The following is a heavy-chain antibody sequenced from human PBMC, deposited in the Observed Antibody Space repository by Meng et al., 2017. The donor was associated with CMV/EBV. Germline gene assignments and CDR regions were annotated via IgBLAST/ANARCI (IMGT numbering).Heavy chain of an antibody. CDR3: ARNPQKGYDFWSGYSQTWNDAFDI. D-gene: IGHD3-3*01. CDR2: MNPNSGNT. CDR1: GGTFSSYA. Sequence: GESLKISCKASGGTFSSYAISWVRQAPGQGLEWMGWMNPNSGNTGYAQKFQGRVTITRNTSISTAYMELSSLRSEDTAVYYCARNPQKGYDFWSGYSQTWNDAFDIWGQGTMVTVSS. J-gene: IGHJ3*02. V-gene: IGHV1-8*03.